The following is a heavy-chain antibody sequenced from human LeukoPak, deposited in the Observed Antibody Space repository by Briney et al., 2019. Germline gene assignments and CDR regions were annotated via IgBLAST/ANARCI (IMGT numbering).Heavy chain of an antibody. CDR2: INHSGST. CDR3: MVRGVIIPLDY. Sequence: PSETLSLTCAVYGGSFSGYYWSWIRQPPGKGLEWIGEINHSGSTNYNPSLKSRVTISVDTSKNQFSLKLSSVTAADTAVYHCMVRGVIIPLDYWGQGTLVTVSS. D-gene: IGHD3-10*01. V-gene: IGHV4-34*01. J-gene: IGHJ4*02. CDR1: GGSFSGYY.